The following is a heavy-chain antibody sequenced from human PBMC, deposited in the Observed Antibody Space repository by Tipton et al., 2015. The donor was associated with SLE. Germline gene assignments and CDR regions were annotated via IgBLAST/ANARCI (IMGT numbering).Heavy chain of an antibody. D-gene: IGHD3-22*01. CDR3: ARGDSMSWFNY. CDR2: IYYTGTTT. V-gene: IGHV4-39*07. J-gene: IGHJ4*02. CDR1: GGSVSSGSKY. Sequence: TLSLTCTVSGGSVSSGSKYWAWIRQPPGKGLEWIGSIYYTGTTTYYNSFLKSRVTMSVDTSKNQFSLRLTSVIAADTAVYYCARGDSMSWFNYWGRGTLVTVSS.